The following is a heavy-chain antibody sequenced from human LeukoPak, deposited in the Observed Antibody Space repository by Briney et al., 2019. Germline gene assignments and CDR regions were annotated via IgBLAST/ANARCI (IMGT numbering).Heavy chain of an antibody. V-gene: IGHV3-30*02. Sequence: PGGSLRLSCAASGFTFSSYGMHWVRQAPGKGREWWAVIWYDGSNKYYADSVKGRFTISRDNSKNTLYLQMNSLRAEDTAVYYCAKDVGWRSSWDSWGQGTLVSVSS. D-gene: IGHD6-13*01. CDR3: AKDVGWRSSWDS. J-gene: IGHJ4*02. CDR2: IWYDGSNK. CDR1: GFTFSSYG.